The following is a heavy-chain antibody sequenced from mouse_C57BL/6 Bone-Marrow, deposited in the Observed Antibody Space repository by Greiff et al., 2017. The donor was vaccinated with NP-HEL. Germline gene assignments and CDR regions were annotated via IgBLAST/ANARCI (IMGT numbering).Heavy chain of an antibody. D-gene: IGHD1-1*01. CDR3: ARDGSSFPYWYCDV. CDR1: GYTFTSYW. J-gene: IGHJ1*03. CDR2: IHPNSGST. V-gene: IGHV1-64*01. Sequence: QVQLQQPGAELVKPGASVKLSCKASGYTFTSYWMHWVKQRPGQGLAWIGMIHPNSGSTNYNEKFKSKATLTVDKSSSTAYMQLSSLTSEDSAVYYCARDGSSFPYWYCDVWGTGTTVTVSS.